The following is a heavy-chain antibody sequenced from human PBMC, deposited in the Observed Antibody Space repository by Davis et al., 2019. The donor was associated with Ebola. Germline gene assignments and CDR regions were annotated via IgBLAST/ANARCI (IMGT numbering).Heavy chain of an antibody. Sequence: ASVKVSCKASGGTFSSYAISWVRQAPGQGLEWMGWISAYNGNTNYAQKLQGRVTMTTDTSTSTAYMELRSLRSDDTAVYYCARSPLTENVLLWFGEMDYWGQGTLVTVSS. CDR1: GGTFSSYA. J-gene: IGHJ4*02. CDR3: ARSPLTENVLLWFGEMDY. CDR2: ISAYNGNT. V-gene: IGHV1-18*01. D-gene: IGHD3-10*01.